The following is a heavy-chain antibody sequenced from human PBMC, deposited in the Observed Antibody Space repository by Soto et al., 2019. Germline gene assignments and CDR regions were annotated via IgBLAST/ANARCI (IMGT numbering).Heavy chain of an antibody. CDR1: GFIFSDFA. Sequence: DVQLLESGGDLVQPGESLRLSCAASGFIFSDFAMSWVRQTPGKGLEWVSAVSVYGGSTHYSDAVKGRFTISRDNSRETLFLQMNSLRAEDTAVYYCARRPAGDSHWYFDLWRRGTLVTVSS. V-gene: IGHV3-23*01. J-gene: IGHJ2*01. CDR2: VSVYGGST. CDR3: ARRPAGDSHWYFDL. D-gene: IGHD2-21*01.